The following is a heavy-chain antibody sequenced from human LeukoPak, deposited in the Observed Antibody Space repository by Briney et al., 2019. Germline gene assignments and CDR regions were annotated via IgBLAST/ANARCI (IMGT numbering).Heavy chain of an antibody. CDR1: GGSISSYH. CDR2: IYYTGST. V-gene: IGHV4-59*01. Sequence: SETLSLTCTVSGGSISSYHWSWIRQPPGKGLEWIGHIYYTGSTNYNPSLKSRVTISLDTSKNQFSLRLKSVTAADTAVYLCGRVRTGNTGSPEYFEDWGQGTLVTVSS. D-gene: IGHD5-12*01. CDR3: GRVRTGNTGSPEYFED. J-gene: IGHJ1*01.